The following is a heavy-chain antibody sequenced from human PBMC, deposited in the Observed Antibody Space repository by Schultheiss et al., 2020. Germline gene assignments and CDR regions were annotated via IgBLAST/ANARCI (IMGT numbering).Heavy chain of an antibody. D-gene: IGHD1-14*01. V-gene: IGHV1-18*04. J-gene: IGHJ6*03. CDR3: ARVGIGYMDV. CDR2: ISAYNGNT. CDR1: GYTFTSYY. Sequence: ASVTVSCKASGYTFTSYYMHWVRQAPGQGLEWMGWISAYNGNTNYAQKLQGRVTMTTDTSTSTAYMELRSLRSDDTAVYYCARVGIGYMDVWGKGTTVTVSS.